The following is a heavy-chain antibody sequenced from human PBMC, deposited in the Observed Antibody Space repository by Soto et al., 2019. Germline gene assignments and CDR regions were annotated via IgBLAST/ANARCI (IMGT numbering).Heavy chain of an antibody. Sequence: EVQLVESGGGLVQPGGSLRLSCAASGFTVSSNYMSWVRQAPGKGLEWVSVIYSGGSTYYADSVKGRFTISRDNSKNTLYLQMNSLRAEDTAVYYCATRDSQVVPAAMYHYYYYYMDVWGKGTTVTVSS. J-gene: IGHJ6*03. CDR3: ATRDSQVVPAAMYHYYYYYMDV. D-gene: IGHD2-2*01. V-gene: IGHV3-66*01. CDR1: GFTVSSNY. CDR2: IYSGGST.